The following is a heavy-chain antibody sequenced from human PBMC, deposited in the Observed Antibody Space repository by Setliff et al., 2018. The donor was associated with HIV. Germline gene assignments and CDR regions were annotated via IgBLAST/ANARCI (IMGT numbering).Heavy chain of an antibody. CDR2: IIPIFGTA. V-gene: IGHV1-69*05. D-gene: IGHD5-12*01. CDR3: ARGPLYGYDRGYFDY. Sequence: SVKVSCKASGGTFSSYAISWVRQAPGQGLEWMGGIIPIFGTANYAQKFQGRVTITTDESTSTAYMELSSLRSEDTAVYYCARGPLYGYDRGYFDYWGQGTLVTVSS. CDR1: GGTFSSYA. J-gene: IGHJ4*02.